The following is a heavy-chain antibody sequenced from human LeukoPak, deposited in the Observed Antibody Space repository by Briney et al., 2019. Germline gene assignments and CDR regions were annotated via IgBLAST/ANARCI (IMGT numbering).Heavy chain of an antibody. CDR1: GGTFSSYT. J-gene: IGHJ6*02. Sequence: SVKVSCRASGGTFSSYTISWVRQAPGQGLEWMGGIIPIFGTANYAQKFQGRVTITADESTSTAYMELSSLRSEDTAVYYCARGRYSSSINSMDVWGQGTTVTVSS. D-gene: IGHD6-6*01. CDR2: IIPIFGTA. CDR3: ARGRYSSSINSMDV. V-gene: IGHV1-69*01.